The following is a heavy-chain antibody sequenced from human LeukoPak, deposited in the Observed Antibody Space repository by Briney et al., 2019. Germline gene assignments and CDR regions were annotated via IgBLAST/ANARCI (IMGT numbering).Heavy chain of an antibody. CDR3: AKARPDIVVVVAATKRDLFDY. J-gene: IGHJ4*02. Sequence: GGSLRLSCAASGFTFSSYAMSWVRQAPGKGLEWVSAISGSGGSTYYADSVKDRFTISRDNSKNTLYLQMNSLRAEDTAVYYCAKARPDIVVVVAATKRDLFDYWGQGTLVTVSS. CDR1: GFTFSSYA. V-gene: IGHV3-23*01. D-gene: IGHD2-15*01. CDR2: ISGSGGST.